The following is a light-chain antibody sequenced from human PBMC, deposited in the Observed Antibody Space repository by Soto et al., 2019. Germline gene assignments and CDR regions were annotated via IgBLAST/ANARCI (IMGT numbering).Light chain of an antibody. CDR1: QNVDSAY. CDR2: GTS. Sequence: EIVLTQSPGILSLSPGERATLSXRASQNVDSAYLAWYQQRPGQPPRLPIYGTSNRATGIPHRFGGSGSGTDFNLTISSLEPEDFAVYYCQQYGNSPLYSFGQGT. V-gene: IGKV3-20*01. J-gene: IGKJ2*03. CDR3: QQYGNSPLYS.